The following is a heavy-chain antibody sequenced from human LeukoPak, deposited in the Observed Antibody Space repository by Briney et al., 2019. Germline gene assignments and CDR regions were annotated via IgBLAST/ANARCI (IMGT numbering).Heavy chain of an antibody. CDR3: ARIDDYGDTYYFDY. J-gene: IGHJ4*02. CDR2: IKQDGSEK. Sequence: PGGSLRLSCAASGFTFSDYYMSWVRQAPGKGLEWVANIKQDGSEKYYVDSVKGRFTISRDNAKNSLYLQMNSLRAEDTAVYYCARIDDYGDTYYFDYWGQGTLVTVSS. CDR1: GFTFSDYY. V-gene: IGHV3-7*01. D-gene: IGHD4-17*01.